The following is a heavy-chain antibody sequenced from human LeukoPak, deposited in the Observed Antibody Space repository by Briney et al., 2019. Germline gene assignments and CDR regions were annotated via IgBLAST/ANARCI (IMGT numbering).Heavy chain of an antibody. CDR1: GFTFSSYG. Sequence: GRSLRLSCAASGFTFSSYGMHWVRQAPGKGLEWVAVIWYDGSNKYYADSVKGRFTISGDNSKNTLYLQMNSLRAEDTAVYYCARDGALTIFGVVMDVWGQGTTVTVSS. J-gene: IGHJ6*02. CDR3: ARDGALTIFGVVMDV. V-gene: IGHV3-33*01. CDR2: IWYDGSNK. D-gene: IGHD3-3*01.